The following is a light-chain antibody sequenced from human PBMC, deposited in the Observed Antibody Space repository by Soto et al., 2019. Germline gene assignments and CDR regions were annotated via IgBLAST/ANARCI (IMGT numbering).Light chain of an antibody. V-gene: IGLV2-8*01. CDR3: SSYAGSNIWV. J-gene: IGLJ3*02. CDR2: EVV. Sequence: QSVLTQPPSASGSPGQSVTISCTGTKNDIGVYDFVSWYQHHPGKAPRLIIYEVVQRPSGVPDRFSGSKSGNTASLTVSGLQAADEADYYCSSYAGSNIWVFGGGTKLTVL. CDR1: KNDIGVYDF.